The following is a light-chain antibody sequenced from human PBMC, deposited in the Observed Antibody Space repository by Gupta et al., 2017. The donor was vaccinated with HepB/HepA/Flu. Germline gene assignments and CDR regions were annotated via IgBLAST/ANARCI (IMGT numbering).Light chain of an antibody. Sequence: QSALTQPPSVSGSPGQSVTISCTGTSSDIGNYNYVSWYQQHPGKAPKLMIYDVSNRPSGVSNRFSGSKSGNTASLTISGLQAEDEADYYCSSYTSSSTVIFGGGTKLTVL. J-gene: IGLJ2*01. CDR1: SSDIGNYNY. CDR2: DVS. V-gene: IGLV2-14*03. CDR3: SSYTSSSTVI.